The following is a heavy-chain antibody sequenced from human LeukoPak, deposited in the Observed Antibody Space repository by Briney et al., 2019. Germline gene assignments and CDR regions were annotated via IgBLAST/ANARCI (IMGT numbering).Heavy chain of an antibody. Sequence: GGSLRLSCAASGFTFSSYAMHWVRQAPGKGLEWVAVISYDGSNKYYADSVKGRFTISRDNSKNTLYLQMNSLRAEDTAFFYAARGIRYFDWLGDAFDIWGQGTMVTVSS. CDR2: ISYDGSNK. CDR1: GFTFSSYA. J-gene: IGHJ3*02. CDR3: ARGIRYFDWLGDAFDI. D-gene: IGHD3-9*01. V-gene: IGHV3-30*04.